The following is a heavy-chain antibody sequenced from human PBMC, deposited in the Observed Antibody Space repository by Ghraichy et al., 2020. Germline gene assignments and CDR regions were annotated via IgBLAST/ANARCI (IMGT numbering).Heavy chain of an antibody. J-gene: IGHJ6*02. Sequence: SETLSLTCTVSGGSISSYYWSWIRQPPGKGLEWIGYIYYSGSTNYNPSLKSRVTISVDTSKNQFSLKLSSVTAADTAVYYCARLSGDYGYYYYGMDVWGQGTTVTVSS. CDR3: ARLSGDYGYYYYGMDV. CDR1: GGSISSYY. V-gene: IGHV4-59*08. CDR2: IYYSGST. D-gene: IGHD4-17*01.